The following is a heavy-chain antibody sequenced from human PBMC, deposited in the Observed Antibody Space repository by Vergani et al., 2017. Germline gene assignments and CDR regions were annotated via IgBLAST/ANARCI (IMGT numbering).Heavy chain of an antibody. J-gene: IGHJ4*02. CDR1: GGSISSSSYY. V-gene: IGHV4-39*02. CDR3: ARDPTAPMIVVVPYYFDY. CDR2: IYYSGST. Sequence: QLQLQESGPGLVKPSETLSLTCTVSGGSISSSSYYWGWIRQPPGKGLEWIGSIYYSGSTYYNPSLKSRVTISVDTSKNQFSLKLSSVTAADTAVYYCARDPTAPMIVVVPYYFDYWGQGTLVTVSS. D-gene: IGHD3-22*01.